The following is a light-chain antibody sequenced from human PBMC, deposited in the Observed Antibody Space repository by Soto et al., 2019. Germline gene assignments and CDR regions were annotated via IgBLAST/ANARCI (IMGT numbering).Light chain of an antibody. CDR2: KIS. J-gene: IGKJ2*01. Sequence: DIVMTQTPLSSPVTLGQPPSISCRSSHSLVHSDGNTYLSWLQQRPGQPPRLLIYKISNRFSGAPDRFSGSGAGPDFTEEKSWVDGGHGGVYYCMQATQLPTFGQGTKLAIK. CDR3: MQATQLPT. CDR1: HSLVHSDGNTY. V-gene: IGKV2-24*01.